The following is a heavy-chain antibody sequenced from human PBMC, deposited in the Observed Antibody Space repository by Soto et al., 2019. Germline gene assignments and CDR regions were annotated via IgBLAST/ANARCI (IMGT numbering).Heavy chain of an antibody. CDR2: MNPNSGNT. CDR3: ARDELPEDIVVVPAA. J-gene: IGHJ3*01. CDR1: GYTFTSYD. Sequence: ASVKVSCKASGYTFTSYDINWVRQPTGQGLEWMGWMNPNSGNTGYAQKLQGRVTMTRNTSTSTAYMELRSLRSDDTAVYYCARDELPEDIVVVPAAWGQGTMVSVSS. V-gene: IGHV1-8*01. D-gene: IGHD2-2*01.